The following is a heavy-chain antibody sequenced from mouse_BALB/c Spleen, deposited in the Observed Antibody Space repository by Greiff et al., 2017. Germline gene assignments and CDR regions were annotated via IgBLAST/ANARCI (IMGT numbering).Heavy chain of an antibody. D-gene: IGHD2-10*01. J-gene: IGHJ2*01. CDR3: ARGLLDYFDY. Sequence: EVQLQQSGPELLKPGASVKISCKASGYSFTGYFMNWVMQSHGKSLEWIGRINPYNGDTFYNQKFKGKATLTVDKSSSTAHMELRSLASEDSAVYYCARGLLDYFDYWGQGTTLTVSS. CDR1: GYSFTGYF. CDR2: INPYNGDT. V-gene: IGHV1-20*02.